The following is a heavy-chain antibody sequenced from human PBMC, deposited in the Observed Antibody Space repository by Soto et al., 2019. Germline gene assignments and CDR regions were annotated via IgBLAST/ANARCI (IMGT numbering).Heavy chain of an antibody. CDR1: GGSISSYY. CDR2: IYYSGST. Sequence: XATLSLTCTVSGGSISSYYWSWIRQPPGKGLEWIGYIYYSGSTNYNPSLKSRVTISVDTSKNQFSLKLSSVTAADTVVYYCARIFGVVTDYYYYYGMDVWGQGTTVTVSS. V-gene: IGHV4-59*01. D-gene: IGHD3-3*01. J-gene: IGHJ6*02. CDR3: ARIFGVVTDYYYYYGMDV.